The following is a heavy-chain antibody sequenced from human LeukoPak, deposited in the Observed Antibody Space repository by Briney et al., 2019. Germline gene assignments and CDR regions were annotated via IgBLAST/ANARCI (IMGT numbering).Heavy chain of an antibody. V-gene: IGHV4-59*11. J-gene: IGHJ5*02. CDR1: VGSIGSHL. D-gene: IGHD2-15*01. Sequence: PSETLSLTCTVSVGSIGSHLWSWIRQPPGKGLEWIGYILYSGNTNYNPSLKSRVTMSVDTSKNQFSLRLSSVTAADTAMYYGARDIVDGRNPGNRFDPWGQGTLVTVSS. CDR2: ILYSGNT. CDR3: ARDIVDGRNPGNRFDP.